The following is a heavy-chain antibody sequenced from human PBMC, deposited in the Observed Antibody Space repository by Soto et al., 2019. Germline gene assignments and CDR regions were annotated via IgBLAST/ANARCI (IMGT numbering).Heavy chain of an antibody. CDR3: AKCPAPTVTETTDFDY. V-gene: IGHV3-23*01. Sequence: PGGSLRLSCAASGFTFSSYAMSWVRQAPGKGLEWVSAISGSGGSTYYADSVKGRFTISRDNSKNTLYLQMNSLRAEDTAVYYCAKCPAPTVTETTDFDYWGQGTLVTVSS. D-gene: IGHD4-17*01. CDR2: ISGSGGST. J-gene: IGHJ4*02. CDR1: GFTFSSYA.